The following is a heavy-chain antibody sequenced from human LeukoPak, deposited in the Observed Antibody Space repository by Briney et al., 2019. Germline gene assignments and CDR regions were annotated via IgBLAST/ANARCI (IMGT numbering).Heavy chain of an antibody. J-gene: IGHJ4*02. CDR1: RFTFSNYW. CDR2: ISGSGGST. V-gene: IGHV3-23*01. D-gene: IGHD5-24*01. CDR3: AKGLEMATI. Sequence: GGSLRLSCVASRFTFSNYWMSWVRQAPGKGLEWVSAISGSGGSTYYADSVKGRFTISRDNSKNTLYLQMNSLRAEDTAVYYCAKGLEMATIWGQGTLVTVSS.